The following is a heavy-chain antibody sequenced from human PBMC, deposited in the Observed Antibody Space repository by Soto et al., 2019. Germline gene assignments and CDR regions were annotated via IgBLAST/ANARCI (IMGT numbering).Heavy chain of an antibody. V-gene: IGHV6-1*01. Sequence: QSQTLSLTCAISGDSVSSNSAAWNWIRQSPSRGLEWLGRTYYRSKWYNDYAVSVKSRITINPDTSKNQFSLQLNSVTPEDTAVYYCAREIAVAGTFYYYYYGMDVWGQGTTVTVSS. D-gene: IGHD6-19*01. J-gene: IGHJ6*02. CDR1: GDSVSSNSAA. CDR3: AREIAVAGTFYYYYYGMDV. CDR2: TYYRSKWYN.